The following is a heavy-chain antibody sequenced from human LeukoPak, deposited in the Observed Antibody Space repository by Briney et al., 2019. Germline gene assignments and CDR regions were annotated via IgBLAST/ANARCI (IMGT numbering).Heavy chain of an antibody. CDR3: ARLSHYNPWD. V-gene: IGHV1-18*01. CDR2: ISAYNGNT. D-gene: IGHD5-24*01. CDR1: GYTFTSYG. J-gene: IGHJ4*02. Sequence: ASVKVSCKASGYTFTSYGISWVRQAPGQGLEWMGWISAYNGNTNYAQKLQGRVTMTRNTSISTAYMELSSLRSEDTAVYYCARLSHYNPWDWGQGTLVTVSS.